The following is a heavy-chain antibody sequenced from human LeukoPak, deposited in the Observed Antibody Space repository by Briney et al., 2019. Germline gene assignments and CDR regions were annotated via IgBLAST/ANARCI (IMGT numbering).Heavy chain of an antibody. J-gene: IGHJ4*02. CDR3: ARGEQWLAADY. V-gene: IGHV1-18*04. D-gene: IGHD6-19*01. CDR1: GYALKNYY. CDR2: ISAYNGNT. Sequence: GASVKVSCKASGYALKNYYMSWVRQAPGQGLEWMGWISAYNGNTNYAQKLQGRVTMTTDTSTSTAYMELRSLRSDDTAVYYCARGEQWLAADYWGQGTLVTVSS.